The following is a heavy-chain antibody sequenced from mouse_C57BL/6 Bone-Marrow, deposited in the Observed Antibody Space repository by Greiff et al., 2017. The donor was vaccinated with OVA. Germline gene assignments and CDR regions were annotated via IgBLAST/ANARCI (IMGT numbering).Heavy chain of an antibody. Sequence: DVQLQESGGDLVKPGGSLKLSCAASGFTFSSYGMSWVRQTPDKRLEWVATISSGGSYTYYPDSVKGRFTISRDNAKNTLYLQMSSLKSEDTAMYYCARPYDYDEAWFAYWGQGTLVTVSA. CDR3: ARPYDYDEAWFAY. V-gene: IGHV5-6*01. J-gene: IGHJ3*01. CDR2: ISSGGSYT. CDR1: GFTFSSYG. D-gene: IGHD2-4*01.